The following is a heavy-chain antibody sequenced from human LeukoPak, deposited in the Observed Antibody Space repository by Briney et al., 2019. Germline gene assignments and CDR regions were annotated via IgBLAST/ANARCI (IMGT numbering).Heavy chain of an antibody. V-gene: IGHV4-38-2*02. CDR3: ARGHCTSGSCSRWFDP. J-gene: IGHJ5*02. Sequence: PSETLSLTCTVSGYSISSGYYWGWIRQPPGKGLEWIGSIYYSGNTYYNASLKSQVSISIDTSKNQFSLRLTSVTAADTAVYYCARGHCTSGSCSRWFDPWGQGTLVTVSS. D-gene: IGHD2-15*01. CDR1: GYSISSGYY. CDR2: IYYSGNT.